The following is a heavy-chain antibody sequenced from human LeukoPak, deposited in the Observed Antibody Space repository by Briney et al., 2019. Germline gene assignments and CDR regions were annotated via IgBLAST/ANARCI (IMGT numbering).Heavy chain of an antibody. Sequence: SETLSLTCTVSGGSISSSSYYWGWIRQPPGKGLEWIGSIYYSGSTYYNPSLKSRVTISVDTSKNQFSLKLSSVTAADTAVYYCTGAYIVATMFDPWGQGTLVTVSS. J-gene: IGHJ5*02. CDR2: IYYSGST. CDR1: GGSISSSSYY. D-gene: IGHD5-12*01. V-gene: IGHV4-39*01. CDR3: TGAYIVATMFDP.